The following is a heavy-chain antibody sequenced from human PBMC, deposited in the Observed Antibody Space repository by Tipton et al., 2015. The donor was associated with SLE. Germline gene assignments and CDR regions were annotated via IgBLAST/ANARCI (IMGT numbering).Heavy chain of an antibody. Sequence: LRLSCVVSDYSIRSTYYWGWIRQPPGKGLEWIGNIYHTGTTYYIPSLKSRVTISIDTSKNNFSLKMTAVTAADTAVYYCARLSTDYADRSGYGYFDHWGQGTLVTVSS. CDR1: DYSIRSTYY. D-gene: IGHD3-22*01. V-gene: IGHV4-38-2*01. J-gene: IGHJ4*02. CDR2: IYHTGTT. CDR3: ARLSTDYADRSGYGYFDH.